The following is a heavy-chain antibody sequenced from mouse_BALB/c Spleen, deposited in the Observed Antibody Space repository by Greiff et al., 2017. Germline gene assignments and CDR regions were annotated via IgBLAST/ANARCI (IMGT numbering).Heavy chain of an antibody. D-gene: IGHD2-4*01. CDR3: ARGDPLRPYFDY. CDR1: GYTFTSYW. Sequence: VQLQQPGAELVKPGASVKLSCKASGYTFTSYWMHWVKQRPGQGLEWIGEIDPSDSYTNYNQKFKGKATLTVDKSSSTAYMQLSSLTSEDSAVYYCARGDPLRPYFDYWGQGTTLTVSS. J-gene: IGHJ2*01. V-gene: IGHV1-69*02. CDR2: IDPSDSYT.